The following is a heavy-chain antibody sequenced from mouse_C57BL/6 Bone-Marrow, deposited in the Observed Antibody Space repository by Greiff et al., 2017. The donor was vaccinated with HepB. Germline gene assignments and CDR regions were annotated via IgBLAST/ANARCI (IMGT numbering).Heavy chain of an antibody. V-gene: IGHV1-64*01. CDR3: ARTSLRFAWFAY. CDR2: IHPNSGST. Sequence: QVQLQQPGAELVKPGASVKLSCKASGYTFTSYWMHWVKQRPGQGLVWIGMIHPNSGSTNYNEKFKSKATLTVDKSSSTAYMQLSSLTSEDSAVYYCARTSLRFAWFAYWGQGTLVTVSA. CDR1: GYTFTSYW. D-gene: IGHD3-2*02. J-gene: IGHJ3*01.